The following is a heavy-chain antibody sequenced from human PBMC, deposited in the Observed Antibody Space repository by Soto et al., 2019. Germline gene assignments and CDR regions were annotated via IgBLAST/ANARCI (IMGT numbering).Heavy chain of an antibody. CDR2: MNPNSGGS. V-gene: IGHV1-2*02. CDR1: GYTLTANY. Sequence: QVQLVQSGAEVKKPGASVKVSCKASGYTLTANYIHWVRQAPGHGLQWLGWMNPNSGGSQYARRLQGGVTMSRETSISTAYMELTRLTSDDTAGYYCARARYSSGSGSYTPFDIWGQGTMVTVSS. D-gene: IGHD3-10*01. CDR3: ARARYSSGSGSYTPFDI. J-gene: IGHJ3*02.